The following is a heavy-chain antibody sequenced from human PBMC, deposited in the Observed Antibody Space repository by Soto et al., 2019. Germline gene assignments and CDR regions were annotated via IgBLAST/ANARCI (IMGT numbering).Heavy chain of an antibody. D-gene: IGHD5-12*01. J-gene: IGHJ5*02. Sequence: PGGSLRLSCAASGLTFSNYGMHWVRQAPGKGLEWVSAISGSGGSTYYADSVKGRFTISRDNSKNTLYLQMNSLRAEDTAVYYCAKPSVATTRGWFDPWGQGTLVTVSS. V-gene: IGHV3-23*01. CDR2: ISGSGGST. CDR1: GLTFSNYG. CDR3: AKPSVATTRGWFDP.